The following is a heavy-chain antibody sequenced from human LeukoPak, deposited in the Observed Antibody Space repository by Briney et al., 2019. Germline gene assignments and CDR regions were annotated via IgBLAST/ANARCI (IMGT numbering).Heavy chain of an antibody. J-gene: IGHJ6*02. D-gene: IGHD3-22*01. CDR2: IDWDDDK. Sequence: SSPALVKPTQTLTLTCTFSGFSLSTSGMCVSWIRQPPGKALEWLARIDWDDDKYYSTSLKTRLTISKDTSKNQVVLTMTNMDPVDTATYYCARILGHYDSSGYYYYYGMDVWGQGTTVTVSS. CDR3: ARILGHYDSSGYYYYYGMDV. CDR1: GFSLSTSGMC. V-gene: IGHV2-70*11.